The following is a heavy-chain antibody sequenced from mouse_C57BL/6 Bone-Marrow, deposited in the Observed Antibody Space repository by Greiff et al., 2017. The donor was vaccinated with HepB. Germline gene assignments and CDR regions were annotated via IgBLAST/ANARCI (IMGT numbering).Heavy chain of an antibody. CDR1: GFSLTSYA. CDR2: IWTGGGT. V-gene: IGHV2-9-1*01. CDR3: ARMDGYDSWFAY. J-gene: IGHJ3*01. D-gene: IGHD2-2*01. Sequence: VKLMESGPGLVAPSQSLSITCTVSGFSLTSYAISWVRQPPGKGLEWLGVIWTGGGTNYNSALKSKLSISKDNSKSQVFLKMNSLQTDDTARYYCARMDGYDSWFAYWGQGKLVTVSA.